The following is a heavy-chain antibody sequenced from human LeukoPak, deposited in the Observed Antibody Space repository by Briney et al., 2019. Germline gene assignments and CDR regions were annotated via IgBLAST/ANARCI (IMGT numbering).Heavy chain of an antibody. CDR2: INHSGST. Sequence: SETLSLTCAVYGGSFSGYYWSWIRQPPGKGLEWIGEINHSGSTNYNPSLKSRVTISVDTSKNQSSLKLSSVTAADTAVYYCARGLSYSSSWYNWFDPWGQGTLVTVSS. CDR1: GGSFSGYY. J-gene: IGHJ5*02. CDR3: ARGLSYSSSWYNWFDP. D-gene: IGHD6-13*01. V-gene: IGHV4-34*01.